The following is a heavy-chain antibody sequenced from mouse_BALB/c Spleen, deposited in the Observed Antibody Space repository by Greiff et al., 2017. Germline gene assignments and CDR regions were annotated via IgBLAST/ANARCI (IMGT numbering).Heavy chain of an antibody. D-gene: IGHD2-3*01. Sequence: EVKLMESGPSLVKPSQTLSLTCSVTGDSITSGYWNWIRKFPGNKLEYMGYISYSGSTYYNPSLKSRISITRDTSKNQYYLQLNSVTTEDTATYYCARWLLQVPWFAYWGQGTLVTVSA. J-gene: IGHJ3*01. V-gene: IGHV3-8*02. CDR1: GDSITSGY. CDR3: ARWLLQVPWFAY. CDR2: ISYSGST.